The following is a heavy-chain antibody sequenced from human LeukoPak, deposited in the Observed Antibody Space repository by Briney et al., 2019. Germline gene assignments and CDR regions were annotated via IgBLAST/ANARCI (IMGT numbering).Heavy chain of an antibody. CDR1: GYTFTGYY. D-gene: IGHD3-10*01. Sequence: ASVKVSCKASGYTFTGYYMHWVRQAPGQGLEWMGWINPNSGGTNYAQKFQGRVTMTRDTSISTAYMELSRLRSDDTAVYYCAVYYYGSGSYSKDHWGQGTLVTVSS. J-gene: IGHJ4*02. CDR3: AVYYYGSGSYSKDH. V-gene: IGHV1-2*02. CDR2: INPNSGGT.